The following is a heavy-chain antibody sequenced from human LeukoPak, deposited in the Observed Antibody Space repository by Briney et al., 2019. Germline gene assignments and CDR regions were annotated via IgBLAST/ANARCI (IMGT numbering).Heavy chain of an antibody. CDR2: ISYDGSNK. CDR1: GFKFSSYA. Sequence: GGSLRLSCAASGFKFSSYAMHWVRQAPGKGLEWVAVISYDGSNKYDADSVKGRFTISRDNSKNTLYLEMKSLRAEDTAVYYCARGRWGTTTPYYFDSWGQGALVTVSS. V-gene: IGHV3-30*04. CDR3: ARGRWGTTTPYYFDS. D-gene: IGHD1-26*01. J-gene: IGHJ4*02.